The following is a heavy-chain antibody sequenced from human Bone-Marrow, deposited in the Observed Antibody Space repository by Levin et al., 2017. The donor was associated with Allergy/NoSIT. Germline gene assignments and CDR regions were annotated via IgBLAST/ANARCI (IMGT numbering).Heavy chain of an antibody. Sequence: PGGSLRLSCAASGFSFGTSAMSWVRQTPGKGLEWVSTISGSGATIHYADSVKGRFTISRDNTDNTVSLQMKSLRAEDTAVYYCAKWTLAVVGNVGFFDYWGRGTLVTVSS. J-gene: IGHJ4*02. CDR1: GFSFGTSA. V-gene: IGHV3-23*01. CDR3: AKWTLAVVGNVGFFDY. CDR2: ISGSGATI. D-gene: IGHD6-19*01.